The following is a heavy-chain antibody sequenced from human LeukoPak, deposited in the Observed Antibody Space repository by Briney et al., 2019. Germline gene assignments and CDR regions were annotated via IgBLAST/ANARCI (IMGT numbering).Heavy chain of an antibody. CDR1: GGSIRGYY. V-gene: IGHV4-59*01. D-gene: IGHD2-15*01. CDR2: IYYSGTT. CDR3: ARDLVDTPGAFDI. Sequence: SETLSLTYSVSGGSIRGYYWTWIRQPPGKGLEWIGYIYYSGTTNYNPSLKSRVTISFDTSKNQFSLKLNSVTAADTAVYYCARDLVDTPGAFDIWGQGTMVTVSS. J-gene: IGHJ3*02.